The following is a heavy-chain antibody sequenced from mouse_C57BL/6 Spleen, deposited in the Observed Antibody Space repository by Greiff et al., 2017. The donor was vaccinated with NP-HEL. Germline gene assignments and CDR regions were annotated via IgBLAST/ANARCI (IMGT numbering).Heavy chain of an antibody. V-gene: IGHV3-6*01. D-gene: IGHD4-1*01. CDR3: ARVGSSLGPDY. CDR2: ISYDGSN. Sequence: EVKLQESGPGLVKPSQSLSLTCSVTGYSITSGYYWYWIRQFPGNNVEWMGYISYDGSNNYNPSFKNRISITRDTSKNQFFLKLNSVTTEDTATYYCARVGSSLGPDYWGQGTTLTVSS. CDR1: GYSITSGYY. J-gene: IGHJ2*01.